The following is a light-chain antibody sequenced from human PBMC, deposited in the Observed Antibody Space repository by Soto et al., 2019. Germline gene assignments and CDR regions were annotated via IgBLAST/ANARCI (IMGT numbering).Light chain of an antibody. V-gene: IGLV1-44*01. CDR3: AAWDDSLNGVV. J-gene: IGLJ3*02. CDR1: SSNIGSNT. Sequence: QSVLTQPPSASGTPGQRVTISCSGSSSNIGSNTVNWYQQVPGTAPKLLIYSHNQRPSGVPDRFSGSKSGTSVSLAISGLQSEDEADYYCAAWDDSLNGVVFGGGTKLTVL. CDR2: SHN.